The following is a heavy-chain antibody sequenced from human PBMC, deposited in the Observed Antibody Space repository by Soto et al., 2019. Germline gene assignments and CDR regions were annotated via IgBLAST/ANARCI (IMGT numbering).Heavy chain of an antibody. CDR3: AIFARGSYYDFWSGYYDY. CDR1: GYTFTSYY. D-gene: IGHD3-3*01. Sequence: QVQLVQSGAEVKKPGASVKVSCKASGYTFTSYYMHWVRQAPGQGLEWMGIINPSGGSTSYAQKFQGRVTMTRDTSTSTVYMELSSLRSEDTAVYYCAIFARGSYYDFWSGYYDYWGQGTLVTVSS. CDR2: INPSGGST. J-gene: IGHJ4*02. V-gene: IGHV1-46*01.